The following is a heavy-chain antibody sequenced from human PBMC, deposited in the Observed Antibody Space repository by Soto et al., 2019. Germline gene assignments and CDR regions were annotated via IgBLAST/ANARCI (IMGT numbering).Heavy chain of an antibody. CDR1: GGSISSYY. Sequence: QVQLQESGPGLVKPSETLSLTCTVSGGSISSYYWSWIRQPPGKGLEWIGYIYYSGITDYNPSIKSRVTISVDTSKSQFSLKLSSVTAADTAVDYCARGGGVYYFDYWGQGTLVTVSS. CDR3: ARGGGVYYFDY. V-gene: IGHV4-59*01. J-gene: IGHJ4*02. D-gene: IGHD2-8*02. CDR2: IYYSGIT.